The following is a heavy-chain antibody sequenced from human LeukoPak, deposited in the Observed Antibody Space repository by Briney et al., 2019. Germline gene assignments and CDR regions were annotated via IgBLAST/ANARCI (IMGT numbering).Heavy chain of an antibody. V-gene: IGHV1-2*02. CDR1: GYTFTGYY. J-gene: IGHJ3*02. Sequence: GASVNVSCTASGYTFTGYYMHWVRQAPGQGLEWMGWINPNSGGTNYAQKFQGRVTMTRDTSISTAYMELSRLRSDDTAVYYCARGHTTPYYYDSSGYPADAFDIWGQGTMVTVSS. D-gene: IGHD3-22*01. CDR2: INPNSGGT. CDR3: ARGHTTPYYYDSSGYPADAFDI.